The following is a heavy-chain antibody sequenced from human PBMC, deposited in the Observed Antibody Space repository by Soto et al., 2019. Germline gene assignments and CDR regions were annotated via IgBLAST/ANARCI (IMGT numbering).Heavy chain of an antibody. D-gene: IGHD3-10*01. CDR1: GYTFTSYA. Sequence: ASVKVSCKASGYTFTSYAMHWVRQAPGQRLEWMGWINAGNGNTKYSQKFQGRVTIARDTSASTAYMELSSLRSEDTAVYYCARDTSVYGSGSYYKGWFDPWGQGALVTVSS. J-gene: IGHJ5*02. CDR3: ARDTSVYGSGSYYKGWFDP. CDR2: INAGNGNT. V-gene: IGHV1-3*01.